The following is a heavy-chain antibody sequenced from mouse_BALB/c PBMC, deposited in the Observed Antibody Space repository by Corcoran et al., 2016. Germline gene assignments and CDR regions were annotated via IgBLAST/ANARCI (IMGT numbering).Heavy chain of an antibody. CDR3: ARRENAMDY. V-gene: IGHV8-12*01. J-gene: IGHJ4*01. Sequence: QVTLKEAGPGILQPSQTLSLTWSFSGFSLSTSGMGVSWIRQPSGKGLEWLAHIYWDDDKRYNPSLKSRLTISKDPSSNQVFLKITSVDTADTATYYCARRENAMDYWGQGTSVTVSS. CDR1: GFSLSTSGMG. CDR2: IYWDDDK.